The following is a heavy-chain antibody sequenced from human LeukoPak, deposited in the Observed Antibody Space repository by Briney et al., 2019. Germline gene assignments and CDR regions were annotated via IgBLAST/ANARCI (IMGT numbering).Heavy chain of an antibody. D-gene: IGHD6-13*01. Sequence: GGSLRLSCAASGFTFSSYAMHWVRQAPGKGLEWVAVISYDGSNKYYADSVKGRFTISRDNSKNTLYLQMNSLRAEDTAVYYCARDMWYSSSWYGGYFDYWGQGTLVTVSS. CDR2: ISYDGSNK. CDR3: ARDMWYSSSWYGGYFDY. CDR1: GFTFSSYA. V-gene: IGHV3-30*04. J-gene: IGHJ4*02.